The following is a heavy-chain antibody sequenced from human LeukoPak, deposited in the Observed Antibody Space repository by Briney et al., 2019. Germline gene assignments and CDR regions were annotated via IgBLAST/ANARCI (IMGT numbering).Heavy chain of an antibody. Sequence: GRSLRLSCAASGFTFSSYGMHWVRQAPGKGLEWVAVISYDGSNKYYADSVKGRFTISRDNSKNTLYLQMNSLRAEDTAVYYCITMTIAWGQGTLVTVSS. CDR1: GFTFSSYG. CDR3: ITMTIA. J-gene: IGHJ4*02. D-gene: IGHD4-17*01. V-gene: IGHV3-30*03. CDR2: ISYDGSNK.